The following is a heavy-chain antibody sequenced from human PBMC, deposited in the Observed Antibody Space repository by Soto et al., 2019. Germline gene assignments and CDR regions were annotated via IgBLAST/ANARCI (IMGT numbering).Heavy chain of an antibody. CDR1: GGSISSSSYY. CDR2: IYYSGST. J-gene: IGHJ6*02. V-gene: IGHV4-39*01. D-gene: IGHD3-3*01. Sequence: PSETLSLTCTVSGGSISSSSYYWGWIRQPPGKGLEWIGSIYYSGSTYYNPSLKSRVTISVDTSKNQFSLKLSSVTAADTAVYYCARSGSYPYYYYGMDVWGQGTTVTV. CDR3: ARSGSYPYYYYGMDV.